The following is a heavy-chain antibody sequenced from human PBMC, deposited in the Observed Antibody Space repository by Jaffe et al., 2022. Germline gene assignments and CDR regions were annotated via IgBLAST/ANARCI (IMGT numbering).Heavy chain of an antibody. D-gene: IGHD5-18*01. V-gene: IGHV4-59*01. CDR1: GGSISSYY. CDR3: AGSSGYSYGYAWFDP. Sequence: QVQLQESGPGLVKPSETLSLTCTVSGGSISSYYWSWIRQPPGKGLEWIGYIYYSGSTNYNPSLKSRVTISVDTSKNQFSLKLSSVTAADTAVYYCAGSSGYSYGYAWFDPWGQGTLVTVSS. CDR2: IYYSGST. J-gene: IGHJ5*02.